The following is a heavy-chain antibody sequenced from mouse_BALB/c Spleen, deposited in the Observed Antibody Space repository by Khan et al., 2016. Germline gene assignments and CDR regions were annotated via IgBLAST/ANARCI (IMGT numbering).Heavy chain of an antibody. D-gene: IGHD1-1*01. V-gene: IGHV4-1*02. CDR1: GFDFSRYW. J-gene: IGHJ3*01. Sequence: EVKLLESGGGLVHPGGSLKLSCAASGFDFSRYWMSWVRQAPGKGLEWIGEINPDSYTINYTPSLKDKFIISRDNAKNTLYLQMSKVRSEDTALYYCARAGYYGYLAYWDQGTLVTVSA. CDR2: INPDSYTI. CDR3: ARAGYYGYLAY.